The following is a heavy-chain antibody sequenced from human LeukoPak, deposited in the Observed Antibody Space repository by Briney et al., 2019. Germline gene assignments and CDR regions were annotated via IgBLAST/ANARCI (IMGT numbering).Heavy chain of an antibody. CDR2: INSDGGST. CDR1: GFTFRSYW. CDR3: VRDVWGDRDSYFDY. Sequence: GGSLRLSCAASGFTFRSYWMHWVRQAPGTGLVWVSRINSDGGSTSYAESVTGRFTISRDNAKNTLYLQMNSLRAEDTAVYHCVRDVWGDRDSYFDYWGQGTLVTVSS. D-gene: IGHD2-21*01. J-gene: IGHJ4*02. V-gene: IGHV3-74*01.